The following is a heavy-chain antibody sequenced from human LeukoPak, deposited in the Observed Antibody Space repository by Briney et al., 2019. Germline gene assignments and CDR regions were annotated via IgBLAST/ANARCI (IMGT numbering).Heavy chain of an antibody. D-gene: IGHD1-26*01. V-gene: IGHV4-59*08. CDR2: FYYSGST. Sequence: SETLSLTCTVSGGSISSYYWSWIRQPPGKGLEWIGYFYYSGSTNYNPSLKSRVTISVDTSKNQFSLKLSSVTAADTAVYYCARLFGSYPNDWGQGTLVTVSS. J-gene: IGHJ4*02. CDR3: ARLFGSYPND. CDR1: GGSISSYY.